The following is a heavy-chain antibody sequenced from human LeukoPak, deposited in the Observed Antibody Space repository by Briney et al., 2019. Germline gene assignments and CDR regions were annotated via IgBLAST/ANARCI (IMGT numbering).Heavy chain of an antibody. V-gene: IGHV4-4*07. D-gene: IGHD3-22*01. J-gene: IGHJ3*01. CDR1: GGSISGYY. CDR3: ARQSDSSGYYYLGAFDF. CDR2: IYTTGNT. Sequence: SETLSLTCTVSGGSISGYYWSWIRQPAGKGLEWIGRIYTTGNTNYNPSLKSRLTMSVDTSRNQFSLKLSSVTAADTAVYYCARQSDSSGYYYLGAFDFWGQGTMVTVSS.